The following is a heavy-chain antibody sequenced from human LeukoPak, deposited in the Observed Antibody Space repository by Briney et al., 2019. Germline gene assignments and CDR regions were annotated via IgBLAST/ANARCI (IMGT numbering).Heavy chain of an antibody. Sequence: ASVTVSCKASGYTFSGYYMHWVRQAPGQGLEWMGWINPNSGGTNYAQKFQGGVTMTRDTSISTAYMELSRLRYDDTAVYYCARPLRDTMVRGAAFRASSDFDPWGQGTLVTVSS. CDR3: ARPLRDTMVRGAAFRASSDFDP. J-gene: IGHJ5*02. CDR2: INPNSGGT. V-gene: IGHV1-2*02. CDR1: GYTFSGYY. D-gene: IGHD3-10*01.